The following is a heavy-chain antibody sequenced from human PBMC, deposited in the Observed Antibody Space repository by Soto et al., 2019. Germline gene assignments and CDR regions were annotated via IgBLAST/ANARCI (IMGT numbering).Heavy chain of an antibody. V-gene: IGHV3-15*01. J-gene: IGHJ4*01. CDR1: GFTFSNAW. CDR2: IKSKTDGGTT. D-gene: IGHD3-16*02. Sequence: HGVSLRLSCAASGFTFSNAWMSWVRQSPGKGLEWVGRIKSKTDGGTTDYAAPVKGRFTISRDDSKNTLYLQMNSLKTEDTAVYYCTTDSHSGVDYIWGTYRYLQVFDYWAHGTLVIVSA. CDR3: TTDSHSGVDYIWGTYRYLQVFDY.